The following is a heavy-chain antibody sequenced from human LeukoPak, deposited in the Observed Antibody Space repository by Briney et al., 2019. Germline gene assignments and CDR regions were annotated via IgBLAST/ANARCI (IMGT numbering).Heavy chain of an antibody. Sequence: KPSETLSLTCTVSGGSMSPYHWGWIRQPPGKGLEWTGYIYYSGSTNYNPSLKSRVTISVDTSKNQFSLKLSSVTAADTAVYYCARGYCSGGSCYGPFDYWGQGTLVTVSS. CDR1: GGSMSPYH. J-gene: IGHJ4*02. CDR2: IYYSGST. CDR3: ARGYCSGGSCYGPFDY. V-gene: IGHV4-59*01. D-gene: IGHD2-15*01.